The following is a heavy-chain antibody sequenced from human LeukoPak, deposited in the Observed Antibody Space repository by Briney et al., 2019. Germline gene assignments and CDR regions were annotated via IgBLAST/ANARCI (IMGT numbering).Heavy chain of an antibody. CDR3: AKDFLQGGSLTPPGY. V-gene: IGHV3-66*02. D-gene: IGHD1-26*01. J-gene: IGHJ4*02. CDR2: IYSGGST. Sequence: GGSLRLSCAASGFTVSSNYMSWARQAPGKGLEWVSVIYSGGSTYYADSVKGRFTISRDNSKNTLYLQMNSLRAEDTAVYYCAKDFLQGGSLTPPGYWGQGTLVTVSS. CDR1: GFTVSSNY.